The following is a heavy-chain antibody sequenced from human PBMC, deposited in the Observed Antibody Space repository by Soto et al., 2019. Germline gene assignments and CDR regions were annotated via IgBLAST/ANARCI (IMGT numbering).Heavy chain of an antibody. Sequence: QVQLVQSGAEVKKPGSSVTVSCKASGGTFGNSAISWVRQAPGQGLEWMGGIIPIFSTPDDAQKFQGRVTITADESTTTAYMELTSLKSEDTAVYYCARDKDRQQLGCNYYYGIDVWGQGTTVTVSS. CDR1: GGTFGNSA. J-gene: IGHJ6*02. D-gene: IGHD2-15*01. CDR2: IIPIFSTP. CDR3: ARDKDRQQLGCNYYYGIDV. V-gene: IGHV1-69*12.